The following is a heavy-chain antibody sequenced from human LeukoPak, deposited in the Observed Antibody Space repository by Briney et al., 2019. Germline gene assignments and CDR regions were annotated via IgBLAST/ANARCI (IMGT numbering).Heavy chain of an antibody. J-gene: IGHJ6*02. CDR3: AREREVARQYIYYYYGMDV. D-gene: IGHD5-12*01. V-gene: IGHV1-46*01. CDR2: INPSGGST. CDR1: GYTFTSYY. Sequence: VASVKVSCKASGYTFTSYYMHWVRQAPGQGLAWMGIINPSGGSTSYAQKFQGRVTMTRDTSTSTVYMEMSSLRSEDTAVYYCAREREVARQYIYYYYGMDVWGQGTTVTVSS.